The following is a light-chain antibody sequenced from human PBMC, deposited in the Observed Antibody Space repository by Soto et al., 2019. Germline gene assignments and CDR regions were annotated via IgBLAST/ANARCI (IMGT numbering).Light chain of an antibody. CDR2: QDS. CDR1: KLGDRY. J-gene: IGLJ1*01. V-gene: IGLV3-1*01. CDR3: QAWDSSTGV. Sequence: SYELTQPPSVSVSPGQTASITCCGDKLGDRYACWYQQKPGQSPVLVIYQDSKRPSGIPERFSGSNSGNTATLTISGTQAMDEADYYCQAWDSSTGVVGTGTKVTVL.